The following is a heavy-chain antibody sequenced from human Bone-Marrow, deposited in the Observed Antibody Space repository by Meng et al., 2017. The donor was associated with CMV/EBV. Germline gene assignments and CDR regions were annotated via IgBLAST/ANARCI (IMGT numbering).Heavy chain of an antibody. CDR3: AREWELLVNWFDP. D-gene: IGHD1-26*01. CDR2: IYYSGTT. V-gene: IGHV4-39*07. J-gene: IGHJ5*02. Sequence: GSLRLSCTVSGDSISSSTYYRGWVRQPPGKGLEWIGSIYYSGTTYYNPSLKSRVTISVDTSKNQFSLKLSSVTAADTAVYYCAREWELLVNWFDPWGQGTLVTVSS. CDR1: GDSISSSTYY.